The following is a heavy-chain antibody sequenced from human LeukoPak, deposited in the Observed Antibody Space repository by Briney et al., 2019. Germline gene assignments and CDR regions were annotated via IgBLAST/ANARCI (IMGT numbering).Heavy chain of an antibody. J-gene: IGHJ6*02. V-gene: IGHV4-30-2*01. D-gene: IGHD5-12*01. CDR2: IYHSGST. Sequence: SETLSLTCAVSGGSISSGGYSWSWIRQPPGKGLEWIGYIYHSGSTYYNPSLKSRVTISVDRPKNQFSLKLSSVTAADTAVYYCARAPVVATGGMDVWGQGTTVTVSS. CDR1: GGSISSGGYS. CDR3: ARAPVVATGGMDV.